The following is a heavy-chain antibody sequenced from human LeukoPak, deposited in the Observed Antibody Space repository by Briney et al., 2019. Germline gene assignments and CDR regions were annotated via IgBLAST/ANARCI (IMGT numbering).Heavy chain of an antibody. CDR2: IIPIFGTA. D-gene: IGHD3-3*01. CDR3: ARDCPPRLGFPSVHARGYMDV. V-gene: IGHV1-69*05. Sequence: SVKVSCKASGGTFSSYAISWVRQAPGQGLEWMGGIIPIFGTANYAQKFQGRVTITTDESTSTAYMELSGLRSEDTAVYYCARDCPPRLGFPSVHARGYMDVWGKGTTVTVSS. J-gene: IGHJ6*03. CDR1: GGTFSSYA.